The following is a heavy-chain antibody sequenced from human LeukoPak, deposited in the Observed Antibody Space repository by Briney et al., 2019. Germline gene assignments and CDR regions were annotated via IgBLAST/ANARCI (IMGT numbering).Heavy chain of an antibody. Sequence: GGSLRLSCAASGFTFSNYSIHWVRQAPGKGLQWVALMSYDETNKYYADSVRGRFTISRDNAKNSLYLQMNSLRAEDTAVYYCARDSGDKADYWGQGALVTVSS. CDR1: GFTFSNYS. CDR2: MSYDETNK. V-gene: IGHV3-30*04. D-gene: IGHD5-18*01. J-gene: IGHJ4*02. CDR3: ARDSGDKADY.